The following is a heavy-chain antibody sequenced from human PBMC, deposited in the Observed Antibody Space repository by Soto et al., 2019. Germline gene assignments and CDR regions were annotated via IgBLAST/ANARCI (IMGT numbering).Heavy chain of an antibody. CDR1: GFTFSNYW. CDR3: ARGNPHYSNLAY. V-gene: IGHV3-74*01. CDR2: INHDGSDP. J-gene: IGHJ4*02. D-gene: IGHD2-21*01. Sequence: EVQLVESGGGLVQPEGSLRHSCEASGFTFSNYWMHWVRQVPGKGLEWVSRINHDGSDPIYADSVKGRFTISRDNAKNTVYLQMNSLRAEDTAVYYCARGNPHYSNLAYWGQGTLVTVSS.